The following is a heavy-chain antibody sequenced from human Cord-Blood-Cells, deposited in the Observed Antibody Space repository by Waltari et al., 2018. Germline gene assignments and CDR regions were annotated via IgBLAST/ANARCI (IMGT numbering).Heavy chain of an antibody. V-gene: IGHV4-38-2*01. D-gene: IGHD7-27*01. CDR2: IYHSGST. CDR1: GYSISSGYY. J-gene: IGHJ4*02. CDR3: ARAVGTGDLY. Sequence: QVQLQESGPGLVKPSETLSLTCAVSGYSISSGYYWGWIRQPPGKGLEWMGSIYHSGSTYYTPSLKSRVTISVDTSKNQFSLKLSSVTAADTAVYYCARAVGTGDLYWGQGTLVTVSS.